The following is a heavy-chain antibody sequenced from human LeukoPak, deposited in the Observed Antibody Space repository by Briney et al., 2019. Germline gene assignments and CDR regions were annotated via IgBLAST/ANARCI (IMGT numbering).Heavy chain of an antibody. CDR2: IIPIFGTA. CDR1: GGTFSSYA. CDR3: ARSTSLGYWFDP. V-gene: IGHV1-69*06. D-gene: IGHD2-2*01. Sequence: SAKVSCKASGGTFSSYAISWVRQAPGQGLEWMGGIIPIFGTANYAQKFQGRVTITADKSTSTAYMELSSLRSEDTAVYYCARSTSLGYWFDPWGQGTLVTVSS. J-gene: IGHJ5*02.